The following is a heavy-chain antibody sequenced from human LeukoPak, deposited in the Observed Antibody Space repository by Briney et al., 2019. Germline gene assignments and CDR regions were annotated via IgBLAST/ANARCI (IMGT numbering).Heavy chain of an antibody. V-gene: IGHV4-59*08. Sequence: SETLSLTCTVSGGSMRSNYWSWIRQPPGKGLEWIGYIYDSGRTSYNPSLKSRVTISLDTSKDQFSLKMNSVIAADTAVYYCAKMGNPATVTADYWGQGTLVTVSS. CDR3: AKMGNPATVTADY. J-gene: IGHJ4*02. D-gene: IGHD4-17*01. CDR2: IYDSGRT. CDR1: GGSMRSNY.